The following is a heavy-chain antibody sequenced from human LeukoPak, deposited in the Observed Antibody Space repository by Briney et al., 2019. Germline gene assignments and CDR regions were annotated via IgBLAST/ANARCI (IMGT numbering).Heavy chain of an antibody. CDR1: GGTFSSYA. Sequence: SVKVSCKASGGTFSSYAISRVRQAPGQGLEWMGGIIPIFGTANYAQKFQGRVTITADESTSTAYMELSSLRSEDTAVYYCARDPMQEYCGGDCYSPWGQGTLVTVSS. D-gene: IGHD2-21*02. J-gene: IGHJ5*02. V-gene: IGHV1-69*13. CDR2: IIPIFGTA. CDR3: ARDPMQEYCGGDCYSP.